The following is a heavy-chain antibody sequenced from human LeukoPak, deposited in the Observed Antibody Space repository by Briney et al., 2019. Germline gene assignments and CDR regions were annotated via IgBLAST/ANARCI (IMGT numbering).Heavy chain of an antibody. CDR3: ARGDGDYVGNDY. D-gene: IGHD4-17*01. CDR2: INPNTGGT. Sequence: ASVKVSCKASGYTFTGYYMHWVRQAPGQGFEWMGWINPNTGGTHYAQYFQGRVTMTRDTSISTAYMEFSRLKSDDTAVYYCARGDGDYVGNDYWGHGTLVTVSS. J-gene: IGHJ4*01. CDR1: GYTFTGYY. V-gene: IGHV1-2*02.